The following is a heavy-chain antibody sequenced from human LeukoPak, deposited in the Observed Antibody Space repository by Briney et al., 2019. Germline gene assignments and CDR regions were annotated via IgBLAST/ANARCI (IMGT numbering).Heavy chain of an antibody. J-gene: IGHJ4*02. D-gene: IGHD3-10*01. CDR3: AKGLYFGELLGPCDF. CDR2: ISGNDAST. Sequence: GGSLRLSCAASGFTWSNYAMTWVRQAPGKGLEWVSVISGNDASTYYADSVKGRFTISRDNSNNTLYLQMNSLRAEDTAVYYCAKGLYFGELLGPCDFWGQGTLVTVSS. V-gene: IGHV3-23*01. CDR1: GFTWSNYA.